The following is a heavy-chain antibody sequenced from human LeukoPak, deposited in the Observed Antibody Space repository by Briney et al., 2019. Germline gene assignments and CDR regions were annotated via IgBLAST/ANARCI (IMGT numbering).Heavy chain of an antibody. Sequence: SSETLSLTCTVSGYSISSYDWSWIRQPPGKGLEWIGFINHSGNTNYNPSLKGRVTLSVDTSKSQFSLRLRSVTAADTAVYYCARHGGTFDPWGQGTLVTVSS. CDR1: GYSISSYD. CDR2: INHSGNT. J-gene: IGHJ5*02. D-gene: IGHD3-16*01. V-gene: IGHV4-59*08. CDR3: ARHGGTFDP.